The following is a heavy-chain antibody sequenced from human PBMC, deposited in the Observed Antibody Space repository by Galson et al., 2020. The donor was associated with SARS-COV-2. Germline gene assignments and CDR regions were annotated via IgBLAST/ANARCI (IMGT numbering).Heavy chain of an antibody. CDR3: ATASALTTVTNSWFDP. CDR1: GYTLTELS. J-gene: IGHJ5*02. CDR2: FDPEDGET. D-gene: IGHD4-17*01. Sequence: ASVKVSCKVSGYTLTELSMHWVRQAPGKGLEWMGGFDPEDGETIYAQKFRGRVTMTEDTSTDTAYMELSSLRSEDTAVYYCATASALTTVTNSWFDPWGQGTLVTVSS. V-gene: IGHV1-24*01.